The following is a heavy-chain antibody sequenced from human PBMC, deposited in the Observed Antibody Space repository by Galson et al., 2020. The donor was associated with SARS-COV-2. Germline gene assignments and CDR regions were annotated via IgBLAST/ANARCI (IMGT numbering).Heavy chain of an antibody. CDR3: ARGRASCSWYSRGWFYS. D-gene: IGHD6-13*01. CDR2: IHHSGST. V-gene: IGHV4-34*01. J-gene: IGHJ5*01. Sequence: SQTLSLTCAVYGGSFSGYYWSWIRQPPGKGLEWIGEIHHSGSTNYNPSLKSLVTISVDTSKNQFSLKLSSVTAAVTAVYYCARGRASCSWYSRGWFYSGGQGSLVTFSS. CDR1: GGSFSGYY.